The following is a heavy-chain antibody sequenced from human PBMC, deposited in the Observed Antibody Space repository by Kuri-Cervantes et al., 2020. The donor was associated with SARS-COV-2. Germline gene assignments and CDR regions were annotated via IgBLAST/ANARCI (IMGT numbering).Heavy chain of an antibody. V-gene: IGHV5-51*01. Sequence: GESLKISCKGSGYSFTSYWIAWVRQVPGKGLEWIGIIWPGDSETRYSPSFQDQVTISGDESINTAYLQWSSLKASDTAIYYCARRPRYCSDTSCYYLDYWGQGTLVTVSS. CDR1: GYSFTSYW. CDR3: ARRPRYCSDTSCYYLDY. D-gene: IGHD2-2*01. CDR2: IWPGDSET. J-gene: IGHJ4*02.